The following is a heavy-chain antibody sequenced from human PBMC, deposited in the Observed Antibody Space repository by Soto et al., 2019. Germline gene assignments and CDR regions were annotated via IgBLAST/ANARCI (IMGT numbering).Heavy chain of an antibody. V-gene: IGHV4-59*08. J-gene: IGHJ3*02. CDR2: IYYSGST. CDR3: ASQAAVYDAFDI. Sequence: SETLSLTCTVSGGSISSYYWSWIRQPPGKGLEWIGYIYYSGSTNYNPSLKSRVTISVDTSKNQFSLKLSSVTAADTAVYYCASQAAVYDAFDIWGQGTMVTVSS. CDR1: GGSISSYY. D-gene: IGHD2-15*01.